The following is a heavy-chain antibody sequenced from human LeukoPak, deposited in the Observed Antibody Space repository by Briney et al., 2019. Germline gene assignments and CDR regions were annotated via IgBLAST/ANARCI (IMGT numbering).Heavy chain of an antibody. V-gene: IGHV1-3*01. Sequence: KFQGRVTITRDTSASTAYMELSSLRSEDTAVYYCARGTASPRNWFDPWGQGTLVTVSS. D-gene: IGHD5-18*01. J-gene: IGHJ5*02. CDR3: ARGTASPRNWFDP.